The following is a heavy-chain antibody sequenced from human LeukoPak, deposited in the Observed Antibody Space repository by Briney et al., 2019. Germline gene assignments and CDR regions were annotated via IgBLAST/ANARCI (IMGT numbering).Heavy chain of an antibody. CDR1: GFTFDNYA. D-gene: IGHD3-3*01. J-gene: IGHJ6*03. Sequence: PGGSLRLSCAASGFTFDNYAMSWVRQTPGKGLEWVSGIGIITTNTYYGDSVQGRFTISRDNSNNTVYLQMNNLRAEDTAVYYCVKRFYYMDAWSKGITVTVSS. V-gene: IGHV3-23*01. CDR2: IGIITTNT. CDR3: VKRFYYMDA.